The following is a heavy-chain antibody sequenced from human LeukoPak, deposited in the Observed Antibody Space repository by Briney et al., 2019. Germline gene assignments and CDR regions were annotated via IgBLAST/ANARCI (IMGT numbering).Heavy chain of an antibody. CDR2: INHSGST. V-gene: IGHV4-34*01. CDR1: GGSFSGYY. D-gene: IGHD5-12*01. Sequence: SETLSLTCAVYGGSFSGYYWSWIRPPPGKGLEWIGEINHSGSTNYNPSLKSRVTISVDTSKNQFSLKLSSVTAADTAVYYCARGRAIVATTSPFDCWGQGTLVTVSS. CDR3: ARGRAIVATTSPFDC. J-gene: IGHJ4*02.